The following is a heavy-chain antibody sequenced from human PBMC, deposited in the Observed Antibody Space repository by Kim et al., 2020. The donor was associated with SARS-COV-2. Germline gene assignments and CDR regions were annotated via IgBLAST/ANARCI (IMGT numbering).Heavy chain of an antibody. CDR2: ISSSSSYI. CDR3: ARDWDHVAYCGGDCYGDAFDI. Sequence: GGSLRLSCAASGFTFSSYSMNWVRQAPGKGLEWVSSISSSSSYIYYADSVKGRFTISRDNAKNSLYLQMNSLRAEDTAVYYCARDWDHVAYCGGDCYGDAFDIWGQGTMVTVSS. CDR1: GFTFSSYS. D-gene: IGHD2-21*02. J-gene: IGHJ3*02. V-gene: IGHV3-21*01.